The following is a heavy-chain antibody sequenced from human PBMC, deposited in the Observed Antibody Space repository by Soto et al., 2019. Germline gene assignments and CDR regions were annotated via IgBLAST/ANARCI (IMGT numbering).Heavy chain of an antibody. CDR3: ARDRGSSEGGSWFDP. D-gene: IGHD6-6*01. Sequence: PSETLSLTCTVSGGSISSYYCSWIRQPPGKGLEWIGYIYYSGSTNYNPSLKSRVTISVDTSKNQFSLKLSSVTAADTAVYYCARDRGSSEGGSWFDPWGQGTLVTVSS. CDR2: IYYSGST. CDR1: GGSISSYY. V-gene: IGHV4-59*01. J-gene: IGHJ5*02.